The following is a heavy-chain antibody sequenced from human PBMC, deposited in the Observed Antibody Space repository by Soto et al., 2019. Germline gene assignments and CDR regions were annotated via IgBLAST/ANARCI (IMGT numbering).Heavy chain of an antibody. J-gene: IGHJ4*02. CDR3: AHRVLRTVFGLVTTTAIYFDF. CDR1: GFSLTNRGVR. CDR2: IYWDDDK. Sequence: QITLNESGPTQVKPRQTLTLTCTFTGFSLTNRGVRVDWIRQSPGKAPEWLALIYWDDDKRYSPSLKSRLTITKDTSNTRVVLTMADLDPADTATYYCAHRVLRTVFGLVTTTAIYFDFWGQGTPVAVSS. V-gene: IGHV2-5*02. D-gene: IGHD3-3*01.